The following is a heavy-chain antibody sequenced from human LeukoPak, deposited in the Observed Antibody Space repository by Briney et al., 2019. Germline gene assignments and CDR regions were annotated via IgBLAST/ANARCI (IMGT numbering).Heavy chain of an antibody. CDR3: ARDTPYSSSWYVGPFDY. Sequence: PSETLSLTCTVSGGSISSGDYYWSWIRQPPGKGLEWIGYIYYSGSTYYNPSLKSRVTISVDTSKNQFSLKLSSVTAADTAVYYCARDTPYSSSWYVGPFDYWGQGTLVTVSS. D-gene: IGHD6-13*01. V-gene: IGHV4-30-4*01. CDR1: GGSISSGDYY. J-gene: IGHJ4*02. CDR2: IYYSGST.